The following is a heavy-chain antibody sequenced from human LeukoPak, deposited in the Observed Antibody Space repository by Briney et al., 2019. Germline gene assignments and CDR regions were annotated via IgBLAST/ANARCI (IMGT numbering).Heavy chain of an antibody. J-gene: IGHJ4*02. Sequence: PGGSLRLSCVVSGFTFINYGMSWVRQAPGKGLEWVSTIRASGDRTYYAESVKGRFTMSRDKPKNTLYLQMSNLRAEDTAVYHCAVLAVPAVGYWGQGTLVIVSS. CDR2: IRASGDRT. CDR3: AVLAVPAVGY. V-gene: IGHV3-23*01. D-gene: IGHD2-15*01. CDR1: GFTFINYG.